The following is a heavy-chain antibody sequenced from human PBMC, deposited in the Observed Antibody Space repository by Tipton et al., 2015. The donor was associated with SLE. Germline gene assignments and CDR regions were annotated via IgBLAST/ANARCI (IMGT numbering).Heavy chain of an antibody. J-gene: IGHJ2*01. CDR3: ARGSDGEYVRYFDV. CDR1: GASVSSHY. D-gene: IGHD4-17*01. V-gene: IGHV4-59*02. Sequence: TLSLTCTVSGASVSSHYWNWIRQTPGKGLEWIGYIHYNRDTNYHPSLKSRVTISVDTSKNQLSLKLTSVTAADTAVYYCARGSDGEYVRYFDVWGPGTLVTVSS. CDR2: IHYNRDT.